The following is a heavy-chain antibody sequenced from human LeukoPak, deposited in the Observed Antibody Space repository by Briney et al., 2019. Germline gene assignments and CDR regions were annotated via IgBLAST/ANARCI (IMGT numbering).Heavy chain of an antibody. CDR1: GYTFSTSA. CDR2: ISTGNGNT. V-gene: IGHV1-3*04. Sequence: ASVTVSCKASGYTFSTSAMHWVRQAPGQGLEWMGWISTGNGNTRYSQKFQDRITITRDTSASTAYMELSSLRSEDTAVYYCAIRDAYFGVDYWGQGTPVTVSS. D-gene: IGHD2/OR15-2a*01. CDR3: AIRDAYFGVDY. J-gene: IGHJ4*02.